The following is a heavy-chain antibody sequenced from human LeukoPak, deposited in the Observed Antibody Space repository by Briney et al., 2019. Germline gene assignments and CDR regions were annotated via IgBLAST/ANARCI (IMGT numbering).Heavy chain of an antibody. CDR2: IWYDGSKK. Sequence: GGSLRLSCAASGFTFSSYGMHWVRQAPGKGLEWVAVIWYDGSKKYYADSVKGRFTISRDNSKNTLYLQMNSLRAEDTAVYYCAKDFHSYSSSPYYFDYWGQGTLVTVSS. CDR1: GFTFSSYG. J-gene: IGHJ4*02. CDR3: AKDFHSYSSSPYYFDY. D-gene: IGHD6-13*01. V-gene: IGHV3-33*06.